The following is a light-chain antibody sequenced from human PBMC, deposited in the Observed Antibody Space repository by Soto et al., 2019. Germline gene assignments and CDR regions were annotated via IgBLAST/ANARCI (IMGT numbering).Light chain of an antibody. CDR3: QQYFEWPPMT. Sequence: EVVMTQSPATLSVSPGERATLSCRASETVATNLAWYQQKPGQAPRLLISGASTRAAGISDRFRGSGSGTEFTLTISSLRSEDSAIYYCQQYFEWPPMTFAQGGKADIK. J-gene: IGKJ1*01. V-gene: IGKV3-15*01. CDR1: ETVATN. CDR2: GAS.